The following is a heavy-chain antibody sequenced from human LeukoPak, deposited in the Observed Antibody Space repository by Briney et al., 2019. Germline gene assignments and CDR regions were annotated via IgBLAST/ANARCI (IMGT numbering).Heavy chain of an antibody. V-gene: IGHV1-2*02. CDR1: GYTFTGYY. CDR3: ARPSHYYDSSGYFDY. D-gene: IGHD3-22*01. Sequence: SVKVSCKASGYTFTGYYMHWVRQAPGQGLEWMGWINPNSGGTNYAQKFQGRVTMTRDTSISTAYMELSRLRSDDTAVYYCARPSHYYDSSGYFDYWGQGTLVTVSS. CDR2: INPNSGGT. J-gene: IGHJ4*02.